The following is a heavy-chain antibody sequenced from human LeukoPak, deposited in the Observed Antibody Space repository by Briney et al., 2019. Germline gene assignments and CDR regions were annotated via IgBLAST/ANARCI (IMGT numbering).Heavy chain of an antibody. D-gene: IGHD3-22*01. CDR2: INHNGNVN. CDR1: GFTFGSYW. Sequence: GGSLRLSCAASGFTFGSYWMNWARQAPGKGLEWVASINHNGNVNYYVDSVKGRFTISRDNAKNSLYLQMNSLRAEGTAVYYCARHGDYYDSSGSSHYYFDSWGQGTLVTVSS. V-gene: IGHV3-7*03. J-gene: IGHJ4*02. CDR3: ARHGDYYDSSGSSHYYFDS.